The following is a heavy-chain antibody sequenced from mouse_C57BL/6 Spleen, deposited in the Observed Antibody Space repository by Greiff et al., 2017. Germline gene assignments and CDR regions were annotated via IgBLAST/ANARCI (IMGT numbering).Heavy chain of an antibody. J-gene: IGHJ2*01. V-gene: IGHV8-12*01. CDR1: GFSLSTSGMG. D-gene: IGHD1-1*01. CDR3: ARREELRYFDY. Sequence: VKLQESGPGILQSSQTLSLTCSFSGFSLSTSGMGVSWIRQPSGKGLEWLAHIYWDDDKRYNPSLKSRLTISKDTSRNQVFLKITSVDTADTATYYCARREELRYFDYWGQGTTLTVSS. CDR2: IYWDDDK.